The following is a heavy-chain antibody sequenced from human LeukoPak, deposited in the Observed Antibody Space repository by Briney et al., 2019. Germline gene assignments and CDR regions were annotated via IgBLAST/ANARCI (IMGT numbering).Heavy chain of an antibody. V-gene: IGHV4-59*01. CDR1: GGSISNYY. CDR2: IYYSGIT. Sequence: SETLSLTCTVSGGSISNYYWTWIRQPPGKGLEWIGYIYYSGITDSNPSLRSRVTMSVDTSKNQFSLKLSSLTAADTAVYYCARDVLGYYFGSGNYGSFDTWGQGTLVTVPS. J-gene: IGHJ5*02. D-gene: IGHD3-10*01. CDR3: ARDVLGYYFGSGNYGSFDT.